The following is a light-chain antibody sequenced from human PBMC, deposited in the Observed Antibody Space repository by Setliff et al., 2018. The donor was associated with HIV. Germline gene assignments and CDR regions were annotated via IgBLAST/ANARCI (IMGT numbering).Light chain of an antibody. Sequence: QSVLTQPASVSGSPGQSITISCTGTTSDVGGYNDVSWYQQHPGKAPKLIIYEVRKRPSGVSTRFSGSKSGNTASLTISALQAEDEADYYCSSYAITNTLPFGTGTKVTVL. J-gene: IGLJ1*01. V-gene: IGLV2-14*01. CDR2: EVR. CDR1: TSDVGGYND. CDR3: SSYAITNTLP.